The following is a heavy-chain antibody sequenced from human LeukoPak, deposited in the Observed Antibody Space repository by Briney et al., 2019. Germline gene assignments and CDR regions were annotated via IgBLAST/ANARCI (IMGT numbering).Heavy chain of an antibody. CDR2: IYYSGST. D-gene: IGHD2-21*01. V-gene: IGHV4-59*08. J-gene: IGHJ4*02. Sequence: SETLSLTCTVSGGSISSYYWSWIRQPPGKGLEWIGYIYYSGSTNYNPSLKSRVTISVDTSKNQFSLKLSSVTAADTAVYYCARHIHIPDYFDYWGQGTLVTVPS. CDR1: GGSISSYY. CDR3: ARHIHIPDYFDY.